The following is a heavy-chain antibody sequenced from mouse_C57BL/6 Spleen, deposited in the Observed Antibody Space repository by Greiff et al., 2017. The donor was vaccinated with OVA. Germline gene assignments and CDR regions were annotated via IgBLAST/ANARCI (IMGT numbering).Heavy chain of an antibody. CDR2: IDPETGGT. D-gene: IGHD2-4*01. CDR1: GYTFTDYE. J-gene: IGHJ3*01. CDR3: TRYDYDGFAD. V-gene: IGHV1-15*01. Sequence: VQRVESGAELVRPGASVTLSCKASGYTFTDYEMHWVKQTPVHGLEWIGAIDPETGGTAYNQKFKGKAILTADKSSSTAYMELRSLTSEDSAVYYCTRYDYDGFADWGQGTLVTVSA.